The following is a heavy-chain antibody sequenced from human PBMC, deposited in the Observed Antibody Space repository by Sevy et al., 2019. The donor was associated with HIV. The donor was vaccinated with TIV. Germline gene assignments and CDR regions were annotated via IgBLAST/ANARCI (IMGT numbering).Heavy chain of an antibody. V-gene: IGHV4-59*07. CDR1: GGSISNYY. CDR3: ARVIRHSGSCPFDF. CDR2: VYYSGST. Sequence: SDTLSLTCIVSGGSISNYYWNWIRQAPGKGLEWIGYVYYSGSTRYNPSLKSRVTTSVDTSNNQFSLKLTSVTAADTAVYYCARVIRHSGSCPFDFWGQGALVTVSS. J-gene: IGHJ4*02. D-gene: IGHD1-26*01.